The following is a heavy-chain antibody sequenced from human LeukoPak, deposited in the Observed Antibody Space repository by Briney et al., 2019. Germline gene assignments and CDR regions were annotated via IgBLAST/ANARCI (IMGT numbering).Heavy chain of an antibody. CDR3: ARDYLDC. CDR1: GFTVRDNY. CDR2: IYSGGST. Sequence: GGSLRLSCAASGFTVRDNYMSWVRHAPGKGLEWVSVIYSGGSTNYADSVKGRFSISRDSSRNTLYLQMNNLRAEDTAVYFCARDYLDCWGQGTLVTVSS. V-gene: IGHV3-66*01. J-gene: IGHJ4*02.